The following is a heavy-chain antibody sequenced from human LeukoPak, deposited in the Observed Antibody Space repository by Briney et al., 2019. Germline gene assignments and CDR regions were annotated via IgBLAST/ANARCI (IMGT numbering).Heavy chain of an antibody. CDR3: ASKNNLMEFAY. CDR2: TYYRSKWYN. CDR1: GDSVSSNSAA. V-gene: IGHV6-1*01. D-gene: IGHD1/OR15-1a*01. Sequence: SQTLSLTCAISGDSVSSNSAAWSWIRQSPSRGLEWLGRTYYRSKWYNDYAVSVKSRITINPDTSKNQFSLQLSSLTPEDTAVYYCASKNNLMEFAYWGQGTLVTVPS. J-gene: IGHJ4*02.